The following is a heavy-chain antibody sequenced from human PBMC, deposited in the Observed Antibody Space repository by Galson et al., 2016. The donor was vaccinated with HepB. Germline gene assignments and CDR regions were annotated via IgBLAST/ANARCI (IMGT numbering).Heavy chain of an antibody. D-gene: IGHD3-9*01. CDR2: ISASGSST. V-gene: IGHV3-11*05. Sequence: SLRLSCAASGFTFSDYYMSWIRQAPGKGLEWIAHISASGSSTNYADSVKGRFTISRDNAKKSLYPQMNSLRTEDTAVYYGARDSYYILTGDYPPGGRAFDIWGQGSMVIVSS. CDR1: GFTFSDYY. J-gene: IGHJ3*02. CDR3: ARDSYYILTGDYPPGGRAFDI.